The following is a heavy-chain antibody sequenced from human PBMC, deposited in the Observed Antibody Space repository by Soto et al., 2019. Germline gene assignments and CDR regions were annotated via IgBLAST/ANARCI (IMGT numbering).Heavy chain of an antibody. J-gene: IGHJ4*02. V-gene: IGHV4-30-2*01. CDR2: IYHSGST. D-gene: IGHD2-15*01. CDR1: GGSISSGGYS. CDR3: ARGEVVALGY. Sequence: SETLSLTCAVSGGSISSGGYSWSWIRQPPGKGLEWIGYIYHSGSTYYNPSLKSRVTILVDRSKNQFSLKLSSVTAADTAVYYCARGEVVALGYWGQGTLVTVS.